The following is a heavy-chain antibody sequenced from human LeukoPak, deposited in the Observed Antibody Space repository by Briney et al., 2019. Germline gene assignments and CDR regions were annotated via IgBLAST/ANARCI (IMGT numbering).Heavy chain of an antibody. V-gene: IGHV1-69*13. J-gene: IGHJ6*02. CDR2: IIPIFGTA. D-gene: IGHD3-22*01. Sequence: ASVKVSCKASGGTFISYAISWVRQAPGQGLEWMGGIIPIFGTANYAQKFQGRVTITADESTSTAYMELSSLRSEDTAVYYCARIRYYDSSGLTYYYYYGMDVWGQGTTVTVSS. CDR3: ARIRYYDSSGLTYYYYYGMDV. CDR1: GGTFISYA.